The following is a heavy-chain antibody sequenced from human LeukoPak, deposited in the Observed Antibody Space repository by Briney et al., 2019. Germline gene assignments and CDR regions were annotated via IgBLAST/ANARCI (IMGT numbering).Heavy chain of an antibody. CDR3: AKGTSWVVVPAAIDY. J-gene: IGHJ4*02. V-gene: IGHV3-23*01. D-gene: IGHD2-2*01. Sequence: GGSLRLSCAASGFTFSSYSMNWVRQAPGKGLEWVSAISGSGGSTYYADSVKGRFTISRDNSKNTLYLQMNSLRAEDTAVYYCAKGTSWVVVPAAIDYWGQGTLVTVSS. CDR2: ISGSGGST. CDR1: GFTFSSYS.